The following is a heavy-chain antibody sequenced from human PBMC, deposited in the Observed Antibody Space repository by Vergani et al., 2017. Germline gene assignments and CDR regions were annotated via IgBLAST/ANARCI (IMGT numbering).Heavy chain of an antibody. J-gene: IGHJ6*03. D-gene: IGHD3-10*02. CDR1: GFTFSSYG. Sequence: VQLVESGGGLVQPGGSLRLSCAASGFTFSSYGMHWVRQAPGKGLEWVAVIWYDGSNKYYADSVKGRFTISRDNSQNTVNLQMNSLRVDDTAVYYCARSVRGGYYYYYMDVWGKGTTVTVSS. V-gene: IGHV3-33*01. CDR2: IWYDGSNK. CDR3: ARSVRGGYYYYYMDV.